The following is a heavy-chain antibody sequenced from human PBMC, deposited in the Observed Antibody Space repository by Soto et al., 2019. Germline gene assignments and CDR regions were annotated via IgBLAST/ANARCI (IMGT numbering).Heavy chain of an antibody. J-gene: IGHJ4*02. CDR2: IYPSGMP. V-gene: IGHV4-30-2*01. Sequence: LSLTCTVSGGSISNAAYSWSWIRQPPGKGLEWIGYIYPSGMPFYNPSLRSRVTISIDRSNDQFSLNLKSVTAADTAVYYCSRERGGYGLFDSWRQGTLVTVSS. D-gene: IGHD5-18*01. CDR3: SRERGGYGLFDS. CDR1: GGSISNAAYS.